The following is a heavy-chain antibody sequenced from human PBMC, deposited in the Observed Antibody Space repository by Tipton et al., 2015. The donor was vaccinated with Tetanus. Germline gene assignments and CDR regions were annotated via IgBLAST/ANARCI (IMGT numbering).Heavy chain of an antibody. D-gene: IGHD6-19*01. CDR2: IYYSGST. CDR1: GGSISSSSYY. Sequence: TLSLTCTVSGGSISSSSYYWGWIRQPPGKGLEWIGSIYYSGSTYYNPSLKSRVTISVDTPKNQFSLKLSSVTAADTAVYYCARDIAVAGESYWGQGTLVTVSS. V-gene: IGHV4-39*02. CDR3: ARDIAVAGESY. J-gene: IGHJ4*02.